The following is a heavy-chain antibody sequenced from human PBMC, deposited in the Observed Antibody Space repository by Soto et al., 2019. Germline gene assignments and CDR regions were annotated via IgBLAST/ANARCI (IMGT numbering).Heavy chain of an antibody. Sequence: PSETLSLTCSVSGDSISSYSWSWIRQPAGKGLEWLGRVYRGTSNYNPSLKSRLIMSLDTSKNQFSLNLRSVNAADTAVYYCARESLKETITMTVVIDHWGQGTQVTVSS. CDR2: VYRGTS. V-gene: IGHV4-4*07. CDR3: ARESLKETITMTVVIDH. D-gene: IGHD3-22*01. CDR1: GDSISSYS. J-gene: IGHJ4*02.